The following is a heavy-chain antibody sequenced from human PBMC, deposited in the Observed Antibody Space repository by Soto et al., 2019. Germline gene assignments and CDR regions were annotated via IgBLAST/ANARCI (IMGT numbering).Heavy chain of an antibody. CDR2: IFNSGST. CDR3: ARSQYYNTGHDY. CDR1: GAYLSTYY. V-gene: IGHV4-4*09. D-gene: IGHD3-10*01. Sequence: QVQLQESGPGLVRPSETLSLTCTVSGAYLSTYYWSWIRQPPGKRPEWIGYIFNSGSTNQNPSLKWRDSISIDTPSNTFTLRLRYVTAADTAVNSCARSQYYNTGHDYRGPG. J-gene: IGHJ4*02.